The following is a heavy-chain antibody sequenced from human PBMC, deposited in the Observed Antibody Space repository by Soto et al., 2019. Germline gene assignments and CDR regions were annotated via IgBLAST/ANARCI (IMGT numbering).Heavy chain of an antibody. CDR3: ARDRRTNGVRGVYYFDY. V-gene: IGHV3-7*01. CDR1: GFTFSSYW. D-gene: IGHD2-8*01. J-gene: IGHJ4*02. CDR2: IKQDGSEK. Sequence: PGGSLRLSCAASGFTFSSYWMSWVRQAPGKGLEWVANIKQDGSEKYYVDSVKGRFTISRDNAKNSLYLQMNSLRAEDTAVYYCARDRRTNGVRGVYYFDYWGQGTLVTVSS.